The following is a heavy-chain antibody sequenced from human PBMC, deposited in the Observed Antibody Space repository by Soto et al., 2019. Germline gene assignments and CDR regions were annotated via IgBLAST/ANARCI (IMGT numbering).Heavy chain of an antibody. V-gene: IGHV1-2*04. CDR1: GGTFSSYA. D-gene: IGHD6-13*01. CDR3: ARESVRAAGFDY. J-gene: IGHJ4*02. Sequence: ASVKVSCKASGGTFSSYAISWVRQAPGQGLEWMGWINPNSGGTNYAQKLQGWVTMTRDTSISTAYMELSRLRSDDTAVYYCARESVRAAGFDYWGQGTLVTVSS. CDR2: INPNSGGT.